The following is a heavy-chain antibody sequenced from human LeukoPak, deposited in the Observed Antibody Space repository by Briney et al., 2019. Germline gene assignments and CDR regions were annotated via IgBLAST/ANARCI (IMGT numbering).Heavy chain of an antibody. D-gene: IGHD3-3*01. CDR3: AKSVAIYFYYGLDV. CDR1: GFTFSSYA. CDR2: ISGSGGST. Sequence: GGSLRLSCAASGFTFSSYAMSWVRQTPGKGLEWVSAISGSGGSTYYADSVKGRFTISRDNSKNTRFLQMDSLRAEDTAPYYCAKSVAIYFYYGLDVWGQGTTVTVSS. J-gene: IGHJ6*02. V-gene: IGHV3-23*01.